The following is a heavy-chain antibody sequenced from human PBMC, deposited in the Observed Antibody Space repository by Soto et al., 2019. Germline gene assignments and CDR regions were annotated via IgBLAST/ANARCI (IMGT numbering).Heavy chain of an antibody. D-gene: IGHD3-9*01. CDR1: GGSISSSSYY. J-gene: IGHJ6*03. CDR2: IYYSGST. CDR3: ARTVLGPDLLADSFVDYYYYMDV. V-gene: IGHV4-39*01. Sequence: PSETLSLTCTVSGGSISSSSYYWDWIRKPPGKGLEWIGTIYYSGSTFYNPSLKSRVTISVDTSKTQFSLNLSSVTAADTAVYYCARTVLGPDLLADSFVDYYYYMDVWGQGTTVTVSS.